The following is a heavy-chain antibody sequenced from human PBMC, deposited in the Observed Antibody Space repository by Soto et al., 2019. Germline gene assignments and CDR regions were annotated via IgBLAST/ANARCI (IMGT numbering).Heavy chain of an antibody. V-gene: IGHV4-34*01. Sequence: PSETLSLTCAVYGGSFSDYNWSWIRQPPGKGLEWIGEINYSGRTNYNPSLKSRVTISVDTSKNQFSLKLSSVTAADTAVYYCARFRIGVITPYYYYGMDVWGQGTTVTVSS. CDR3: ARFRIGVITPYYYYGMDV. D-gene: IGHD3-22*01. J-gene: IGHJ6*02. CDR1: GGSFSDYN. CDR2: INYSGRT.